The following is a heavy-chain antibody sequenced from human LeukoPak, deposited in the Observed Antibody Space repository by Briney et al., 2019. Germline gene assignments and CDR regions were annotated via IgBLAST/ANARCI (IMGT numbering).Heavy chain of an antibody. Sequence: PGGSLRLSCATSGFTFSSYGMHWVRQAPGKGLEWVAFIRYDGSNKQYADSVKGRFTISRDNSKNTLYLRMNSLRAEDTAVYYCARVGPQQLVPYYYYYYMDVWGKGTTVTVSS. J-gene: IGHJ6*03. D-gene: IGHD6-13*01. CDR1: GFTFSSYG. V-gene: IGHV3-30*02. CDR2: IRYDGSNK. CDR3: ARVGPQQLVPYYYYYYMDV.